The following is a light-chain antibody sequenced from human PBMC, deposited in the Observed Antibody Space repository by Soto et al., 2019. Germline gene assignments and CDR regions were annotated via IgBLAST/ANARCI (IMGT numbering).Light chain of an antibody. CDR3: QQYNSYSWT. CDR2: DAY. J-gene: IGKJ1*01. V-gene: IGKV1-5*01. CDR1: QSISSW. Sequence: DIQMTQSPSTLSASVGDRVTITCRASQSISSWLAWYQQKPGKAPKLLIYDAYSLESGVPSSFRGSGSGTEFTLTISTLQPDDFATYYSQQYNSYSWTFGQGTKVEIK.